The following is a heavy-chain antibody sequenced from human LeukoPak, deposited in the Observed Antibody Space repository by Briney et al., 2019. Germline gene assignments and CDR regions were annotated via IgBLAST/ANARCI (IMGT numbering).Heavy chain of an antibody. V-gene: IGHV3-21*01. D-gene: IGHD5-12*01. CDR3: ARDSGSDSPSYYYYYGMDV. CDR2: ISSSSSYI. Sequence: GGSLRLSCAASGFTFSSYSMNWVRQAPGKGLEWVSSISSSSSYIYYADSVKGRFTISRDNAKNSLYLQMNSLRAEDTAVYYCARDSGSDSPSYYYYYGMDVWGQGTTVTVSS. J-gene: IGHJ6*02. CDR1: GFTFSSYS.